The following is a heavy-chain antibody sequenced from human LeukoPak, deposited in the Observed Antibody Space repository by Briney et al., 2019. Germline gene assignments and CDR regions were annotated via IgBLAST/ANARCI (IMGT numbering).Heavy chain of an antibody. CDR3: ASRGELATHFDY. J-gene: IGHJ4*02. CDR1: GFTFSSYG. D-gene: IGHD3-10*01. Sequence: SGGSLRLSCAASGFTFSSYGMHWVRQAPGKGLEWVAFIRYDGSNKYYADSVKGRFTISRDNSKNTLYLQMNSLRAEDTAVYYCASRGELATHFDYWGQGTLVTVSS. V-gene: IGHV3-30*02. CDR2: IRYDGSNK.